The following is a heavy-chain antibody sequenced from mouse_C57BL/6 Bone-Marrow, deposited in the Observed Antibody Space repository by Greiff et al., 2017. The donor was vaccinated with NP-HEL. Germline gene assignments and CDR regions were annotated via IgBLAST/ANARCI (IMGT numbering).Heavy chain of an antibody. CDR2: IDPDNGDT. CDR1: GFNIKDDY. J-gene: IGHJ2*01. CDR3: TTMVTRAYYFDY. V-gene: IGHV14-4*01. D-gene: IGHD2-1*01. Sequence: VQLQQSGAELVRPGASVKLSCTASGFNIKDDYMHWVKQRPEQGLEWIGWIDPDNGDTEYASKFQGKATITADTSSNTAYLQLSSLTSEDTAVYYCTTMVTRAYYFDYWGQGTTLTVSS.